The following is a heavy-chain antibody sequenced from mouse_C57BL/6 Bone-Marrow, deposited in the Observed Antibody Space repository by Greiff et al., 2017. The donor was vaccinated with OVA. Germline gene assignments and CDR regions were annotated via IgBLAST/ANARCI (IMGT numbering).Heavy chain of an antibody. V-gene: IGHV1-80*01. D-gene: IGHD6-5*01. CDR3: ARRGSYDYYAMDY. J-gene: IGHJ4*01. CDR2: IYPGDGDT. CDR1: GYAFSSYW. Sequence: VQLQQSGAELVKPGASVKISCKASGYAFSSYWMNWVKQRPGKGLEWIGQIYPGDGDTNYNGKFKGKATLTADNSSSTAYMQLSSLTSEDSAVYFCARRGSYDYYAMDYWGQGTSVTVSS.